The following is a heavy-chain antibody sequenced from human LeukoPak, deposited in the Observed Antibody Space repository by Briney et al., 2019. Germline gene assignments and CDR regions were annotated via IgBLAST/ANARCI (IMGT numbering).Heavy chain of an antibody. CDR3: ARQKYYYDSSGYGAFDY. J-gene: IGHJ4*02. CDR2: ISSSSSYI. Sequence: GGSLRLSCAASGFTFGSYSMNWVRQAPGKGLEWVSSISSSSSYIYYADSVKGRFTISRDNAKNSLYLQMSSLRPEDTAVYYCARQKYYYDSSGYGAFDYWGQGTLVTVSS. V-gene: IGHV3-21*01. D-gene: IGHD3-22*01. CDR1: GFTFGSYS.